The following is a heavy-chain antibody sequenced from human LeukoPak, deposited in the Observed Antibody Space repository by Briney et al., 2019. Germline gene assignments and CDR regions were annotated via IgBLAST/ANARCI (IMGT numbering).Heavy chain of an antibody. Sequence: GGSLRLSCAASGFTFSSNSINWVRKAPGKGLEWVSSISSSSSYIYYADSVKGRFTISRDNAKNSLYLQMNSLRAEDTAVYYCVLEQLVAIDVCGQGTMATVSS. V-gene: IGHV3-21*01. CDR3: VLEQLVAIDV. D-gene: IGHD6-13*01. CDR2: ISSSSSYI. J-gene: IGHJ3*01. CDR1: GFTFSSNS.